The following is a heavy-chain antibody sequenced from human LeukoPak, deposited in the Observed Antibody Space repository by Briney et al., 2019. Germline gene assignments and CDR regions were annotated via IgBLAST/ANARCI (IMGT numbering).Heavy chain of an antibody. J-gene: IGHJ6*03. CDR2: IYYSGST. D-gene: IGHD6-13*01. CDR1: GGSISSYY. Sequence: SETLSLTCTVSGGSISSYYWSWIRQPPGKGLEWIGYIYYSGSTNYNPSLKSRVAISVDTSKNQFSLKLSSVTAADTAVYYCAKGAAAAWNDDYYYYMDVWGKGTTVTVSS. V-gene: IGHV4-59*01. CDR3: AKGAAAAWNDDYYYYMDV.